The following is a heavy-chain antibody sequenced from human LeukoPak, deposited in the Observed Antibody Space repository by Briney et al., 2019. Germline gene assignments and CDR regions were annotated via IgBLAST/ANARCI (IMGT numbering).Heavy chain of an antibody. V-gene: IGHV3-23*01. Sequence: GGSLRLSCAAAGFTFSSYVMTWVRQAPGKGLEWVSSVSAVGSSTYYADSVKGRFTTSRDNSKNTLYLQMNSLRAEDTALYYCAKYSSTSNYYYGLDVWGQGTAVTVSS. CDR3: AKYSSTSNYYYGLDV. CDR1: GFTFSSYV. J-gene: IGHJ6*02. CDR2: VSAVGSST. D-gene: IGHD6-6*01.